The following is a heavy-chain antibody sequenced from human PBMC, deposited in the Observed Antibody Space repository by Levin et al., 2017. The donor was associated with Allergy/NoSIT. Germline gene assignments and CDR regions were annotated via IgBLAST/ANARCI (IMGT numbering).Heavy chain of an antibody. V-gene: IGHV1-2*02. J-gene: IGHJ6*02. CDR1: GYTFTGYY. D-gene: IGHD5-12*01. CDR2: INPNSGGT. CDR3: ARDKWATAEAGGYYYYYYGMDV. Sequence: ASVKVSCKASGYTFTGYYMHWVRQAPGQGLEWMGWINPNSGGTNYAQKFQGRVTMTRDTSISTAYMELSRLRSDDTAVYYCARDKWATAEAGGYYYYYYGMDVWGQGTTVTVSS.